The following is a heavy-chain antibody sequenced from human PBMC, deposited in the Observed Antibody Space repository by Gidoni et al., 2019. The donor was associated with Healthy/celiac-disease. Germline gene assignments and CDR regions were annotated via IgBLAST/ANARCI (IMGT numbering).Heavy chain of an antibody. J-gene: IGHJ4*02. V-gene: IGHV1-2*02. Sequence: QVQLVQSGAEVKKPGASVKVSCKASGYTFTGFYMHWVRQAPGQGLEWMGWSNPNSGGTNYAQKCHGRVTMTRDTSISTAYMELSRLRSDDTAVYYCARESGHYYDTSGFDYWGQGTLVTVSS. CDR3: ARESGHYYDTSGFDY. CDR2: SNPNSGGT. CDR1: GYTFTGFY. D-gene: IGHD3-22*01.